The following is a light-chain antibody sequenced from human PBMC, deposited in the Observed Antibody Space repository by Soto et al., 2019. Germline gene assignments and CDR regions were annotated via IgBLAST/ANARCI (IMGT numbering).Light chain of an antibody. CDR3: AAWDDSLNAVV. CDR2: SSN. V-gene: IGLV1-44*01. J-gene: IGLJ2*01. Sequence: QSVLTQPPSASGTPGQSVTIFCCGSSSDIGLNTVNWYQQLPGTAPKLLIYSSNQRPSGVPDRFSGSKSGTSASLAISGLQSEDEADYYCAAWDDSLNAVVFGGGTKLTVL. CDR1: SSDIGLNT.